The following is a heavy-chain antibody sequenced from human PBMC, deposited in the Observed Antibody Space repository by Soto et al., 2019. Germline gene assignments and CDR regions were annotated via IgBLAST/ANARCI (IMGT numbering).Heavy chain of an antibody. CDR3: ARSYGDYVFDY. CDR1: GGSISSYY. V-gene: IGHV4-59*01. D-gene: IGHD4-17*01. CDR2: IYHSGST. Sequence: SETLSLTCTVSGGSISSYYWSWIRQPPGKGLEWIGSIYHSGSTNYSPSLKSRVTISVDTSKHQFSLKLSSVTAADTAVYYCARSYGDYVFDYWGQGTLVTVSS. J-gene: IGHJ4*02.